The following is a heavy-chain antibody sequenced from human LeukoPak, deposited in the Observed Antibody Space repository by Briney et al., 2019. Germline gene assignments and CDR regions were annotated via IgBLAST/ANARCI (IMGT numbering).Heavy chain of an antibody. V-gene: IGHV3-23*01. Sequence: GGSLRLSCAASGFIFSSYGMNWVRQAPGKGLEWVSFISGSGARKAYADSVKGRFTISRDNSKNTLYLQMDSLRAEDTAVYYCVKDRYTTGRPVDYWGQGTLVTVSS. D-gene: IGHD1-14*01. J-gene: IGHJ4*02. CDR1: GFIFSSYG. CDR2: ISGSGARK. CDR3: VKDRYTTGRPVDY.